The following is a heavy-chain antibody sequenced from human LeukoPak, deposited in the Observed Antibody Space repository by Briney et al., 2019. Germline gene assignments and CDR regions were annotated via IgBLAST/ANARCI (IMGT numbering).Heavy chain of an antibody. CDR2: ISYDGSNK. CDR3: AKDRDYYFDY. Sequence: GVSLRLSCAASGFTFSSYGMHWVRQAPGKGLEWVAVISYDGSNKYYADSVKGRFTISRDNSKNTLYLQMNSLRAEDTAVYYCAKDRDYYFDYWGQGTLVTASS. D-gene: IGHD3/OR15-3a*01. J-gene: IGHJ4*02. CDR1: GFTFSSYG. V-gene: IGHV3-30*18.